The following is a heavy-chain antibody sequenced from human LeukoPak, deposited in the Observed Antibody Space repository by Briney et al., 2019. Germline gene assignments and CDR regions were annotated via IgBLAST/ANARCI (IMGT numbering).Heavy chain of an antibody. J-gene: IGHJ4*02. CDR3: ARVGTGDYVWGSYRYSPGYFDY. CDR2: INPNSGGT. V-gene: IGHV1-2*02. CDR1: GYTFTGYY. D-gene: IGHD3-16*02. Sequence: ASVKVSCKASGYTFTGYYMHWVRQAPGQGLEWMGWINPNSGGTNYAQKFQGRVTMTRDTSISTAYMELNRLRSDDTAVYYCARVGTGDYVWGSYRYSPGYFDYWGQGTLVTVSS.